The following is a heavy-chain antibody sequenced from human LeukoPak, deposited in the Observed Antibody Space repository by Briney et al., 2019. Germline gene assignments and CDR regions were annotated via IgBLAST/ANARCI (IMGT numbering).Heavy chain of an antibody. CDR1: GSTFSSIA. D-gene: IGHD3-10*01. Sequence: GGPLRPSFAASGSTFSSIAMPGFAQAPARGRKGGAVLSYDGSNKYYADSVKGRFTISRDNSKNTLYLQMNSLRAEDTAVYYCARVSTLLWFGDRPYYFDYWGQGTLVTVSS. CDR3: ARVSTLLWFGDRPYYFDY. J-gene: IGHJ4*02. CDR2: LSYDGSNK. V-gene: IGHV3-30-3*01.